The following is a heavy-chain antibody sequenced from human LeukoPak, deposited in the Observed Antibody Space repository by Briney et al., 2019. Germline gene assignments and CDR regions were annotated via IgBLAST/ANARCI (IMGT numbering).Heavy chain of an antibody. CDR1: GFAFSNAW. CDR3: TTENWGSTN. J-gene: IGHJ4*02. CDR2: IKSKSDGATT. Sequence: GGSLRLSCAASGFAFSNAWMNWVRQTPGKGLEWVGRIKSKSDGATTEYAGPVKGRFTISRDDSKNTLFLQMNSLKTEDTAAYYCTTENWGSTNGGQGTLVTVSS. D-gene: IGHD3-16*01. V-gene: IGHV3-15*07.